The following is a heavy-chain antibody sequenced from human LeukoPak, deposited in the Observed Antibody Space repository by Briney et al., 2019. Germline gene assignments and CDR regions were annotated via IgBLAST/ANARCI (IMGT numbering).Heavy chain of an antibody. V-gene: IGHV4-39*01. CDR1: GGSISSSSYY. D-gene: IGHD6-13*01. CDR2: IYYSGST. Sequence: PSGTLSLTCTVSGGSISSSSYYWGWIRQPPGKGLEWIGSIYYSGSTYCNPSLKSRVTISVDTSKNQFSLKLSSVTAADTAVYYCARGGSAAAGTVDYWGQGTLVTVSS. CDR3: ARGGSAAAGTVDY. J-gene: IGHJ4*02.